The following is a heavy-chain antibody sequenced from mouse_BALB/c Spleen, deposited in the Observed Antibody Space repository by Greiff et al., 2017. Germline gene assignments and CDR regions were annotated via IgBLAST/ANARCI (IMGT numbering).Heavy chain of an antibody. V-gene: IGHV5-4*02. Sequence: DVKLVESGGGLVKPGGSLKLSCAASGFTFSDYYMYWVRQTPEKRLEWVATISDGGSYTYYPDSVKGRFTISRDNAKNNLYLQMSSLKSEDTAMYYCARDGSITTAGFAYWGQGTLVTVSA. CDR3: ARDGSITTAGFAY. J-gene: IGHJ3*01. CDR1: GFTFSDYY. D-gene: IGHD1-2*01. CDR2: ISDGGSYT.